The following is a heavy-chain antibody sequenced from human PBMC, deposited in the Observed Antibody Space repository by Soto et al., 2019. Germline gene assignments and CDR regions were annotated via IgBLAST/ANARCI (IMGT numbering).Heavy chain of an antibody. D-gene: IGHD2-2*01. CDR2: IYYSGST. Sequence: PSETLSLTCTVSGGSISSGGYYWSWIRQHPGKGLEWIGYIYYSGSTYYNPSLKSRVTISVDTSKNQFSLKLSSVTAADTAVYYCARGKDIVVVSPNWFDPWGQGTL. J-gene: IGHJ5*02. V-gene: IGHV4-31*03. CDR1: GGSISSGGYY. CDR3: ARGKDIVVVSPNWFDP.